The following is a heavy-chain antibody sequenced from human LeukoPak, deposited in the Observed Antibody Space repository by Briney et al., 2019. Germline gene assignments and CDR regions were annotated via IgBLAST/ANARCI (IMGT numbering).Heavy chain of an antibody. CDR1: GGSISSYY. J-gene: IGHJ4*02. CDR2: IYYSGST. D-gene: IGHD2-8*01. Sequence: ASETLSLTCTGSGGSISSYYWSWIRQPPGKGLEWIGYIYYSGSTNYNPSLKSRVTISVDTSKNQFSLKLSSVTAADTAVYYCARGRMVYAPVDYWGQGTLVTVSS. V-gene: IGHV4-59*01. CDR3: ARGRMVYAPVDY.